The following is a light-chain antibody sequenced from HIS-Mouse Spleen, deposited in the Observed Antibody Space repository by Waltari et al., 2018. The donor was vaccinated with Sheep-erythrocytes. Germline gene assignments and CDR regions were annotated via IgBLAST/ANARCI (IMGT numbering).Light chain of an antibody. CDR1: RPNTGNNY. Sequence: QSVLTQPPSVSAAPGQKVTISCSGSRPNTGNNYVSWYQQLPGTAPKPLIYDNNKRPSGIPDRFSGSKSGTSATLGITGLQTGDEADYYCGTWDSSLSAGRVFGGGTKLTVL. V-gene: IGLV1-51*01. CDR2: DNN. CDR3: GTWDSSLSAGRV. J-gene: IGLJ3*02.